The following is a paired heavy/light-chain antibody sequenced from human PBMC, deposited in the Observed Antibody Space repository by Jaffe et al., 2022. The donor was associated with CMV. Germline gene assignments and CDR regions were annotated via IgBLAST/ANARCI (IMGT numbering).Light chain of an antibody. CDR3: HQSYSTPYT. J-gene: IGKJ2*01. CDR1: QSTNNY. V-gene: IGKV1-39*01. Sequence: DIQMTQSPSSLSAFVGDRVTITCRASQSTNNYLNWYQQKSGKAPKLLIYAASTLQSGVPSRFSGSGSGTDFTLTISSLQPEDFATYYCHQSYSTPYTFGQGTKLEIK. CDR2: AAS.
Heavy chain of an antibody. Sequence: EVQLVESGGGLIQPGGSLRLSCAASGLTVSSNYMNWVRQAPGKGLEWVSVIYTGGSAYYADSVKGRFTISRDDSKNTLFLQMNSLRAEDTAIYYCASEPASYSSGWQNWGQGTLVTVSS. CDR3: ASEPASYSSGWQN. CDR2: IYTGGSA. J-gene: IGHJ4*02. V-gene: IGHV3-53*01. CDR1: GLTVSSNY. D-gene: IGHD6-19*01.